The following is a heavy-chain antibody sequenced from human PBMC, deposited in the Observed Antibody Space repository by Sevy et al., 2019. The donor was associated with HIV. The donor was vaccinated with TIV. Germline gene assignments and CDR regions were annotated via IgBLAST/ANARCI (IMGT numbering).Heavy chain of an antibody. J-gene: IGHJ4*02. V-gene: IGHV6-1*01. CDR3: AREPVSIAAAGTGYNY. D-gene: IGHD6-13*01. Sequence: KQSQTLSLTCAISGDSVSSNSAAWNWIRQSPSRGLEWLVRTYYRSKWYNDYAVSVKSRITINPDTSKNQFSLQLNSVTPEDTAVYYCAREPVSIAAAGTGYNYWGQGTLVTVSS. CDR1: GDSVSSNSAA. CDR2: TYYRSKWYN.